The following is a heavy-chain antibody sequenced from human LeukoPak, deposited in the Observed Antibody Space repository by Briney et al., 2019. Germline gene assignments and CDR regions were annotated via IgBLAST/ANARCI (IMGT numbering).Heavy chain of an antibody. D-gene: IGHD2-2*01. V-gene: IGHV3-23*01. CDR3: AKSAVPAPVVLNMDV. Sequence: GGSLRLSCVASGFTVSNSYMSWVRQAPGKGLEWVSAISGSGGSTYYADSVKGRFTISRDNSKNTLYLQMNSLRAEDTAVYYCAKSAVPAPVVLNMDVWGQGTTVTVSS. CDR1: GFTVSNSY. J-gene: IGHJ6*02. CDR2: ISGSGGST.